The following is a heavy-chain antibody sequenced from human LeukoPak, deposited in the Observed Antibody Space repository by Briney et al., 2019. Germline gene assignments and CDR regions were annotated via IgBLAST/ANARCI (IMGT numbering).Heavy chain of an antibody. Sequence: GGSLRLSCAASGFTFSSYAVTWVRQAPGKGLEWVSTISGSGGSTYYADSVKGRFTISRDNSKNTLYLQMNSLRAEDTAVYYCAKEEGYYDSSGYYPDYWGQGTLVTVSS. CDR3: AKEEGYYDSSGYYPDY. CDR1: GFTFSSYA. J-gene: IGHJ4*02. CDR2: ISGSGGST. D-gene: IGHD3-22*01. V-gene: IGHV3-23*01.